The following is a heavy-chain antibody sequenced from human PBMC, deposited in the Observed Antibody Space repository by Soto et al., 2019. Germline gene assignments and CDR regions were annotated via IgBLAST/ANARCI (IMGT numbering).Heavy chain of an antibody. J-gene: IGHJ5*02. V-gene: IGHV4-34*01. CDR2: INHSGST. CDR3: ARWYRRNWFDP. D-gene: IGHD1-20*01. Sequence: SETLSLTCAVYGGSFSGYYWSWIRQPPGKGLEWIGEINHSGSTNYSPSLKSRVTISVDTSKNQFSLKLSSVTAADTAVYYCARWYRRNWFDPWGQGTLVTVSS. CDR1: GGSFSGYY.